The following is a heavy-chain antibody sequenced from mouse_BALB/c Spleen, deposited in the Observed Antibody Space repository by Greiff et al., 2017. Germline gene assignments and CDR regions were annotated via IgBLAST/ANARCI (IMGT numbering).Heavy chain of an antibody. Sequence: EVKLVESGGGLVKPGGSLKLSCAASGFTFSSYAMSWVRQTPEKRLEWVASISSGGSTYYPDSVKGRFTISRDNARNILYLQMSSLRSEDTAMYYCARERYYYYGSSLDDWGQGTTLTVSS. CDR3: ARERYYYYGSSLDD. D-gene: IGHD1-1*01. CDR2: ISSGGST. CDR1: GFTFSSYA. J-gene: IGHJ2*01. V-gene: IGHV5-6-5*01.